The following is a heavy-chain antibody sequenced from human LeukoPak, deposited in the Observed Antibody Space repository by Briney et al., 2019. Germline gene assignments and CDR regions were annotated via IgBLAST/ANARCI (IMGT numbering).Heavy chain of an antibody. CDR3: ARESAGMSYFDY. J-gene: IGHJ4*02. CDR2: IYYSGST. V-gene: IGHV4-59*11. CDR1: GGSISSQD. Sequence: SENLSGTCSVTGGSISSQDWGWSRQTPGKGLEWIGYIYYSGSTNYNPSLKSRVTISVDTSKNQFSLKLSSVTAADTAVYYCARESAGMSYFDYWGQGTLVTVSS.